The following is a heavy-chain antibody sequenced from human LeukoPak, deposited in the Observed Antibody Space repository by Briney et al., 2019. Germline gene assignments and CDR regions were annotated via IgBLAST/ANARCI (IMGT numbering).Heavy chain of an antibody. CDR3: ARSPDILTGENFDY. CDR2: MNPNSGNT. CDR1: GYTFTSYD. Sequence: ASVKVSCKASGYTFTSYDINWVRQATGQRLEWMGWMNPNSGNTGYAQKFQGRVTMTRNTSISTAYMEVSRLRSDDTAVYYCARSPDILTGENFDYWGQGTLVTVSS. D-gene: IGHD3-9*01. J-gene: IGHJ4*02. V-gene: IGHV1-8*01.